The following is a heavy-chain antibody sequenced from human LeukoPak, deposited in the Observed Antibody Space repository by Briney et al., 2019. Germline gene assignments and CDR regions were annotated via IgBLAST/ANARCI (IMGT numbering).Heavy chain of an antibody. CDR2: VSISSGNT. D-gene: IGHD2-2*01. CDR3: ARDTKYAFDN. V-gene: IGHV3-48*01. Sequence: PGGSLRLSCAASGFTFSDYSMNWVRQAPGKGLEWISYVSISSGNTKYADSVKGRFTISRDKSKNSLYLQMNSLRAEDTAVYYCARDTKYAFDNWGQGTLVTVSS. J-gene: IGHJ4*02. CDR1: GFTFSDYS.